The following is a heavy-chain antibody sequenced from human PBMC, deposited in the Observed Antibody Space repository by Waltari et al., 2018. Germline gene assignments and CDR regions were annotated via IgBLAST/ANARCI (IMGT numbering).Heavy chain of an antibody. Sequence: VQLQESGPGLVKPSETLSPTCTVSVGSISTYYWSWILQPAGKGLEWIGRIYATGSTNYNPSLKSRVTMSVDTSKNQFSLKLSSVTAADTAVYYCARLPYNNIYFYYYMDVWGKGTTVTVSS. D-gene: IGHD3-10*01. J-gene: IGHJ6*03. CDR1: VGSISTYY. CDR3: ARLPYNNIYFYYYMDV. CDR2: IYATGST. V-gene: IGHV4-4*07.